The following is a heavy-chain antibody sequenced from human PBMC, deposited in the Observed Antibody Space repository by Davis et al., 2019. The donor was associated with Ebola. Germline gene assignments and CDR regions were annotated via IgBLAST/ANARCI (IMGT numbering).Heavy chain of an antibody. CDR3: ARDLKPASAGGVPSDQFDY. D-gene: IGHD2-8*02. CDR1: GFNFPDYY. CDR2: IKHDESQR. J-gene: IGHJ4*02. Sequence: GESLKISCVASGFNFPDYYMNWVRQAPGKGLEWVANIKHDESQRYYADSVKGRFYISRDNSKNSLYLQMNSLRAEDTAVYYCARDLKPASAGGVPSDQFDYWGQGTLVIVSS. V-gene: IGHV3-7*01.